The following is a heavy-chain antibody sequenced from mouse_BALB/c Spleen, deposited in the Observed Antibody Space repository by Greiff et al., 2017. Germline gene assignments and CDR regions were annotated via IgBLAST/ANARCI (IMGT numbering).Heavy chain of an antibody. CDR2: ISTYYGDA. Sequence: VQLQQSGAELVRPGVSVKISCKGSGYTFTDYAMHWVKQSHAKSLEWIGVISTYYGDASYNQKFKGKATMTVDKSSSTAYMELARLTSEDSAIYYCARGGTMITTFAYWGQGTLVTVSA. CDR3: ARGGTMITTFAY. CDR1: GYTFTDYA. D-gene: IGHD2-4*01. J-gene: IGHJ3*01. V-gene: IGHV1S137*01.